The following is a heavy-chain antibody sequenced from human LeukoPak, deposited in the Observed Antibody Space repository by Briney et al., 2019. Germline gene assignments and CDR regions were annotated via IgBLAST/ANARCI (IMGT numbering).Heavy chain of an antibody. CDR3: ARVPLYSSSWYYFDY. V-gene: IGHV4-59*12. J-gene: IGHJ4*02. CDR1: GGSISSYY. CDR2: IYYSGST. D-gene: IGHD6-13*01. Sequence: PSETLSLTCTVSGGSISSYYWSWIRQPPGKGLEWIGYIYYSGSTYYNPSLKSRVTISVDTSKNQFSLKLSSVTAADTAVYYCARVPLYSSSWYYFDYWGQGTLVTVSS.